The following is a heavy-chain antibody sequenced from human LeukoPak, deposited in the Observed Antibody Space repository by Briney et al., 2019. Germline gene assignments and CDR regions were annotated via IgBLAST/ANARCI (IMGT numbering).Heavy chain of an antibody. CDR3: ASNGYDSSGYYYV. D-gene: IGHD3-22*01. Sequence: GESLKISCKGSGYSFTSYWIGWVRQMPGKGLEWMGIIYPGDSDTRYSPSFQGQVTISADKSISTAYLQSSLKASDTAMYYCASNGYDSSGYYYVWGQGTLVTVSS. CDR2: IYPGDSDT. V-gene: IGHV5-51*01. CDR1: GYSFTSYW. J-gene: IGHJ4*02.